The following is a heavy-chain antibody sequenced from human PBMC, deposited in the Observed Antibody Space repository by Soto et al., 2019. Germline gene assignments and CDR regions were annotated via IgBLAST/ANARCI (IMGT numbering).Heavy chain of an antibody. D-gene: IGHD2-2*01. CDR2: IFPGVSDT. CDR3: ARLEDIVVVPAAMSGWFDP. CDR1: GYSFTSYW. J-gene: IGHJ5*02. Sequence: GESMKISCKGSGYSFTSYWIGWVRQMPGKGLEWMGIIFPGVSDTRYSPSFQGQVTISADKSISTAYLQWSSLKASDTAMYYCARLEDIVVVPAAMSGWFDPWGQGTLVTVSS. V-gene: IGHV5-51*01.